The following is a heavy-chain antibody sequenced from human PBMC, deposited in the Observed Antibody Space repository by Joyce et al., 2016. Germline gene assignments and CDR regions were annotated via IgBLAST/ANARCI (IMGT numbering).Heavy chain of an antibody. J-gene: IGHJ5*02. V-gene: IGHV1-18*01. Sequence: QVQLVQSETELKRPGASVNISCKTSGYSFEFYGITWVRQAPGQGLEWVGWISPFSGNKNYAQKFKGRVTMTTDKSTGTAFIDLRSLTPDDTAVYYCARLDHSDYIHWFDPWGQGTLVTVSS. CDR1: GYSFEFYG. CDR3: ARLDHSDYIHWFDP. CDR2: ISPFSGNK. D-gene: IGHD4-11*01.